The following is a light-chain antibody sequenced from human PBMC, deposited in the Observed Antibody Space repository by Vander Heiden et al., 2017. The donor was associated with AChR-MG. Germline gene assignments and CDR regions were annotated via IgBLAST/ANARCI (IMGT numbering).Light chain of an antibody. V-gene: IGLV6-57*02. CDR2: VNN. CDR3: QSYDSTNHLV. J-gene: IGLJ2*01. CDR1: SVSIASNS. Sequence: FMLTQPHSVSASPGETLTISYTGPSVSIASNSVQWYQPRPGSATPILIFVNNQSTSGSPDRFSCSIDSSSNTTSLTISGRKTEDEADYYCQSYDSTNHLVFGGGTKLTVL.